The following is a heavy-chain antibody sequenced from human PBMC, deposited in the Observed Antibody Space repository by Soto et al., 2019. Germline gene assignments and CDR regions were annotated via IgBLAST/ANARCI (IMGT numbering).Heavy chain of an antibody. CDR1: GFTFSRYA. V-gene: IGHV3-23*01. J-gene: IGHJ4*02. CDR3: AKASSGYGGPFDY. D-gene: IGHD5-12*01. Sequence: LXLSCAPSGFTFSRYAMSWFLQAPGKGLEWVSAISGSGGSTYYADSVKGRFTISRDNSKNTLYLQMNSLRAEDTAVYYCAKASSGYGGPFDYWGQGTLVTVSS. CDR2: ISGSGGST.